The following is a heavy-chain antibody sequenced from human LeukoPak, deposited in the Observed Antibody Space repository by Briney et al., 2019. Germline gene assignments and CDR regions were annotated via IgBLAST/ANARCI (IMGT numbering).Heavy chain of an antibody. J-gene: IGHJ4*02. CDR3: ARGLLRELLGLDY. V-gene: IGHV1-2*02. CDR2: MNPDSGGT. D-gene: IGHD3-10*01. CDR1: GYIFTGHY. Sequence: ASVTVSCKTSGYIFTGHYMHWVRQAPGQGLEWMGWMNPDSGGTNYAQNFQGRVTMTRDTSTTTAYMELSGLTSEDTAVYYCARGLLRELLGLDYWGQGTLVTVSS.